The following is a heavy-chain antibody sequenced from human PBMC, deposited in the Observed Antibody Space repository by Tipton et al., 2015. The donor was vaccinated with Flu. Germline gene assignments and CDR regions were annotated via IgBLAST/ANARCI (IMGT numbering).Heavy chain of an antibody. D-gene: IGHD3-3*01. Sequence: GLVKPSETLSLTCTVSGDSMNTYKWSWIRQPPGKGLEWIAFIYSSGSTNYNPSLKSRVTISVDTSKNQFSLKVTSVTAADTAVYYCAREWSGLDIWGQGTMVTVS. CDR2: IYSSGST. V-gene: IGHV4-59*01. CDR1: GDSMNTYK. J-gene: IGHJ3*02. CDR3: AREWSGLDI.